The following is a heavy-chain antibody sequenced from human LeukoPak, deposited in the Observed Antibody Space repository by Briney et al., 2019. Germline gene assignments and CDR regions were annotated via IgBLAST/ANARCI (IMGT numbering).Heavy chain of an antibody. CDR1: GFTFSSYA. CDR3: ARGGARFGYYYYGMDV. V-gene: IGHV3-30*04. D-gene: IGHD3-3*01. CDR2: ISYDGSNK. J-gene: IGHJ6*02. Sequence: GGSLRLSCAASGFTFSSYAMHWVRQAPGKGLEWVAVISYDGSNKYYADSVKGRFTISRDNSKNTLYLQMNSLRAEDTAVYYCARGGARFGYYYYGMDVWGRGTTVTVSS.